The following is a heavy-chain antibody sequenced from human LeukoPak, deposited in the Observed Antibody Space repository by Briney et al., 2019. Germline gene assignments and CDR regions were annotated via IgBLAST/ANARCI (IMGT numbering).Heavy chain of an antibody. V-gene: IGHV3-48*02. CDR3: ARSSLRYFDWLYYFDY. D-gene: IGHD3-9*01. CDR2: ISSSSSTI. Sequence: GESLRLSCAASGFTFSSYSMNWVRQAPGKGLEWVSYISSSSSTIYYADSVKGRFTVSRDNAKNSLYLQMNSLRDEDTAVYYCARSSLRYFDWLYYFDYWGQGTLVTVSS. CDR1: GFTFSSYS. J-gene: IGHJ4*02.